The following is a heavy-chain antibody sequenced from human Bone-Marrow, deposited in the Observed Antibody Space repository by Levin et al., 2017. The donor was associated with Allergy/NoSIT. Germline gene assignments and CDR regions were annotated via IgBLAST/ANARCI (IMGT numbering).Heavy chain of an antibody. CDR3: AKDAYYGSGTYSGWFDP. CDR2: ISWDGGST. V-gene: IGHV3-43D*04. D-gene: IGHD3-10*01. Sequence: GGSLRLSCAASGFTFDDYAMHWVRQAPGKGLEWVSLISWDGGSTYYADSVKGRFTISRDNSKNSLYLQMNSLRAEDTALYYCAKDAYYGSGTYSGWFDPWGQGTLVTVSS. CDR1: GFTFDDYA. J-gene: IGHJ5*02.